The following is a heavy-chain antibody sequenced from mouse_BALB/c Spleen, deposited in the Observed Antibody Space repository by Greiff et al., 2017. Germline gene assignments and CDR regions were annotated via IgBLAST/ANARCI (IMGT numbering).Heavy chain of an antibody. Sequence: SVKGRFTISRDNARNILYLQMSSLRSEDTAMYYCARVNGYYVGAMDYWGQGTSVTVSS. CDR3: ARVNGYYVGAMDY. D-gene: IGHD2-3*01. V-gene: IGHV5-6-5*01. J-gene: IGHJ4*01.